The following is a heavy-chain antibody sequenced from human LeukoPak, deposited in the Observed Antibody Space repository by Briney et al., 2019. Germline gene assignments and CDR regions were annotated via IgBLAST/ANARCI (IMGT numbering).Heavy chain of an antibody. CDR2: IYTSGST. J-gene: IGHJ4*02. D-gene: IGHD3-9*01. V-gene: IGHV4-4*07. Sequence: PSETLSLTFTVSGGSISSYYWSWIRQPAGKGLEWIGRIYTSGSTNYNPSLKSRVTISVDTSKNQFSLKLSSVTAADTAVYYCASVSAGLRYFDWSFNYWGQGTLVTVSS. CDR1: GGSISSYY. CDR3: ASVSAGLRYFDWSFNY.